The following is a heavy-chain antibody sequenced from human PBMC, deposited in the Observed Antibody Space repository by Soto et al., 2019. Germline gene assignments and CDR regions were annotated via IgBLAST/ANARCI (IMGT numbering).Heavy chain of an antibody. CDR2: INSDGST. D-gene: IGHD5-18*01. Sequence: EVQLVESGGGLIPPGGSLRLSCAASGFLVNSAYMTWVRQAPGKGLEWLSMINSDGSTLYAESVKGRFTISRDNSKNRLDLQMNSLRSEDRAMYYCARSGYSFAWGYWGQGTLVIVTS. J-gene: IGHJ4*02. CDR3: ARSGYSFAWGY. CDR1: GFLVNSAY. V-gene: IGHV3-53*01.